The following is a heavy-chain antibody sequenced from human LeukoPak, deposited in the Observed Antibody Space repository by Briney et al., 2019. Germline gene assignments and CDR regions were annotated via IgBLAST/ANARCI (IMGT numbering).Heavy chain of an antibody. Sequence: ETLSLTCAVSGGSISSSNWWSWVRQAPGKGLVWVSRISADGSSTTYAGSVKGRFTISRDNAKNTLYLQMNSLRAEDTAIYYCAKGIAWHLDPWGQGTLVTVSS. CDR2: ISADGSST. CDR1: GGSISSSNW. J-gene: IGHJ5*02. D-gene: IGHD2-21*01. V-gene: IGHV3-74*01. CDR3: AKGIAWHLDP.